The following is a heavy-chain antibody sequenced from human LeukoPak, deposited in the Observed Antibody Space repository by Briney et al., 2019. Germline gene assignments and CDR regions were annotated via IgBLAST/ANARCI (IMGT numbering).Heavy chain of an antibody. V-gene: IGHV3-23*01. J-gene: IGHJ4*02. Sequence: GGSLRLSCVGSGFTFRSHAMSWVRQAPEKGLEFVSGIYEDGGTTYYADSVKGRFSISRDNSKNTLYLQMDSLRGEDTAVYYCAKDFRIGYSAHFDYWGQGALVTVSS. CDR3: AKDFRIGYSAHFDY. D-gene: IGHD2-21*01. CDR1: GFTFRSHA. CDR2: IYEDGGTT.